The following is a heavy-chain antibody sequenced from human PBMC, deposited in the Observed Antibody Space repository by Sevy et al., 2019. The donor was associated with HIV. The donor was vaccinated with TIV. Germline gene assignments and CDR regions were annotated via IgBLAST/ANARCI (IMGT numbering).Heavy chain of an antibody. CDR1: GFTFSIYA. J-gene: IGHJ5*02. CDR3: AKGGLVRSNNWLDP. Sequence: GGSLRLSCSGSGFTFSIYAVSWVRQAPGKGLEWVSAISAGGDSTDYADSVKGRFTISRDNSKNTVYVQMNSLRADDTAVYYCAKGGLVRSNNWLDPWGQGTPVTVSS. V-gene: IGHV3-23*01. D-gene: IGHD4-17*01. CDR2: ISAGGDST.